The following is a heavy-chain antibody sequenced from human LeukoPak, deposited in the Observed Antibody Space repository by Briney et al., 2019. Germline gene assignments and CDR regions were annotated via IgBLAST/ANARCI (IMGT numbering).Heavy chain of an antibody. V-gene: IGHV4-59*01. D-gene: IGHD3-22*01. CDR2: IYYSGST. Sequence: PSETLSLTCTVSGGSISSYYWSWIRQPPGKGLEWIGYIYYSGSTNYNLSLKSRVTISVDTSKNQFSLKLSSVTAADTAVYYCARGGSGYYYAYWGQGTLVTVSS. CDR1: GGSISSYY. J-gene: IGHJ4*02. CDR3: ARGGSGYYYAY.